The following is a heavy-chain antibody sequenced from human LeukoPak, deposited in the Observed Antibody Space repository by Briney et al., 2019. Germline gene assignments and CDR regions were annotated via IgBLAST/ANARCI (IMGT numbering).Heavy chain of an antibody. J-gene: IGHJ6*02. V-gene: IGHV4-34*01. CDR3: ASGYCSSTSCQYYYYGMDV. CDR1: GGSFSGYY. CDR2: INHSGST. Sequence: SETLSLTCAVYGGSFSGYYWSWIRQPPGKGLEWIGEINHSGSTNYNPSLKSRVTISVDTSKNQFSLKLSSVTAADTAVYYCASGYCSSTSCQYYYYGMDVWGQGTTVTVSS. D-gene: IGHD2-2*01.